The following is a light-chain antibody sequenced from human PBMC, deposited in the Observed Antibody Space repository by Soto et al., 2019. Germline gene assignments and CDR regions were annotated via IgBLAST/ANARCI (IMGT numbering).Light chain of an antibody. CDR2: AAS. Sequence: EIQMTQSLSSLSASVGDRFTITCRASQSISSYLNWYQQKPGKAPKLLIYAASSLQSGVPSRFSGSGSGTDFTLTFSSLQPEDFATCYCHLSYSTWTFGEGTMVDIK. J-gene: IGKJ1*01. V-gene: IGKV1-39*01. CDR3: HLSYSTWT. CDR1: QSISSY.